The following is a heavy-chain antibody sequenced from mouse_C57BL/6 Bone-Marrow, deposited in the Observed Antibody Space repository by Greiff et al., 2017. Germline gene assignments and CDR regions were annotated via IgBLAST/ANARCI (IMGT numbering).Heavy chain of an antibody. CDR3: AKMRSYDYDWVAY. J-gene: IGHJ3*01. CDR1: GYTFTDYY. V-gene: IGHV1-19*01. D-gene: IGHD2-4*01. CDR2: INPYNGGT. Sequence: EVQLVESGPVLVKPGASVKMSCKASGYTFTDYYMNWVKQSHGQSLEWIGVINPYNGGTSYNQKFKGKATLTVDKSSSTAYMELNSLTSEDSAVXYCAKMRSYDYDWVAYWGQGTLVTVSA.